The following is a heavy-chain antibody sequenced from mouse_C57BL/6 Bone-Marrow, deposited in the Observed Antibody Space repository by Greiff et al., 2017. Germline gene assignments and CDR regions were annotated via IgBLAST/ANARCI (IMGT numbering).Heavy chain of an antibody. D-gene: IGHD1-1*01. J-gene: IGHJ1*03. CDR2: IWTGGGT. CDR1: GFSLTSYA. CDR3: ARVEEFYYGSSYGYFDV. Sequence: QVQLQQSGPGLVAPSQSLSISCTVSGFSLTSYAISWVRQPPGKGLEWLGVIWTGGGTNYNSAHKSILSISKDNSKSQVFLKMNSLQTDDTARYYCARVEEFYYGSSYGYFDVWGTGTTVTVSS. V-gene: IGHV2-9-1*01.